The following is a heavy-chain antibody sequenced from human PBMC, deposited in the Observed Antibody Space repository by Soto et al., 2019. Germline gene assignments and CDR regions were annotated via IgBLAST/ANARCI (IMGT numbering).Heavy chain of an antibody. J-gene: IGHJ4*02. V-gene: IGHV3-23*01. D-gene: IGHD7-27*01. CDR3: AKKSLGSITLPALYYFDY. CDR1: GFTFGNYA. Sequence: EVQLLESGGGLVQPGGSLRLSCAASGFTFGNYAFSWVRQAPGKGLEWVSVISGVGDATDYPDSVKGRLTTSRDNSKNTVYLQMNSLRAEDTAVYYCAKKSLGSITLPALYYFDYWGQGTLVTVSS. CDR2: ISGVGDAT.